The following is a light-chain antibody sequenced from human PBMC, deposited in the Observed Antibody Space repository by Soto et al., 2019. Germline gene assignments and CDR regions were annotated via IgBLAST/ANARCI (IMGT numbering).Light chain of an antibody. Sequence: QSALTQPASVSGSPGQSITISCTGTSSDVGGYNYVSWYQQHPGKAPKLMIYEVSKRPSGVPDRFSGSKSGNTASLTVSGLQAEDEAYYYCNSYAGSNNGVFGGGTKLTVL. CDR1: SSDVGGYNY. J-gene: IGLJ3*02. V-gene: IGLV2-8*01. CDR3: NSYAGSNNGV. CDR2: EVS.